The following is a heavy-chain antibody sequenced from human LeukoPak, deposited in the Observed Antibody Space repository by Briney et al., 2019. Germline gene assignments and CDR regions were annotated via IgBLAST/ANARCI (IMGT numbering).Heavy chain of an antibody. CDR2: INHGGST. CDR3: ARHTGLSSLFDY. D-gene: IGHD6-19*01. CDR1: GGSFSGFY. Sequence: SETLSLTCAVYGGSFSGFYWSWIRQPPEKGLEWIGEINHGGSTDYNPSLKSRVTISLDTSKNQFSLKLTSVTAADTAVYYCARHTGLSSLFDYWGQGTLVTVSS. V-gene: IGHV4-34*01. J-gene: IGHJ4*02.